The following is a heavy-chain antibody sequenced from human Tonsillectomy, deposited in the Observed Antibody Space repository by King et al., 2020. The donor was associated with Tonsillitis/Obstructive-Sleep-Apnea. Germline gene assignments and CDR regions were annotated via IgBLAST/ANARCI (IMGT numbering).Heavy chain of an antibody. CDR3: ATRSPVRDAFDI. CDR1: GGSIRSTSQY. D-gene: IGHD1-26*01. CDR2: IYYSGST. J-gene: IGHJ3*02. V-gene: IGHV4-39*01. Sequence: QLQESGPGLVKPSETLSLTCTVSGGSIRSTSQYWGWIRQPPGKGLEWIGRIYYSGSTYYNPSLKSRVIIYVDTSKNQFSLKLSSVTAADTAVYYCATRSPVRDAFDIWGQGTIVTVSS.